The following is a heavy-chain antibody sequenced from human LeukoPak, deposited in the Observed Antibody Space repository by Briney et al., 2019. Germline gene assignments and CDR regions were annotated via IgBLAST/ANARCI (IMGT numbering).Heavy chain of an antibody. D-gene: IGHD3-22*01. J-gene: IGHJ4*02. V-gene: IGHV1-46*01. CDR1: GYTFTSYY. Sequence: ASVKVSCKASGYTFTSYYMHWVRQAPGQGLEWMGIINPSGGSTNYAQKFQGRVTMTRDTSASTVYMELSSLRAEDTALYYCVRDISGYYFDYWGQGTLVTVSS. CDR2: INPSGGST. CDR3: VRDISGYYFDY.